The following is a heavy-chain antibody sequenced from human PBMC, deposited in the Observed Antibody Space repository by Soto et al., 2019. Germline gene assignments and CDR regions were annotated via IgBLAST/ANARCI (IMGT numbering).Heavy chain of an antibody. CDR1: GGLFSSFA. Sequence: QGQLVQSGPEVKKPGSSVKVSCKDSGGLFSSFAISWVRQAPGQGLEWLGGIIPVFGTPTYAEKFQGRLTISADESTNTAYRELSSLRSGDTAVYYCGRGGGPYVWFNEFWGQGTLVTVSS. CDR3: GRGGGPYVWFNEF. D-gene: IGHD3-16*01. V-gene: IGHV1-69*01. CDR2: IIPVFGTP. J-gene: IGHJ4*02.